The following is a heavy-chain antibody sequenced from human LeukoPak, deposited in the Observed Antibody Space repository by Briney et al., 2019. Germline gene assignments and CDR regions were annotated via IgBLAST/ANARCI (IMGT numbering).Heavy chain of an antibody. Sequence: GGSLRLSCAVSGFTFRIYWMYWVRQAPGKGLEWVASINQDGSENIYVDSVKGRFTISRDNAKNSLYLQMNSLRAEDTAVYYCAGDIPRHFDYWGQGTLVTVSS. J-gene: IGHJ4*02. V-gene: IGHV3-7*04. CDR3: AGDIPRHFDY. CDR1: GFTFRIYW. CDR2: INQDGSEN.